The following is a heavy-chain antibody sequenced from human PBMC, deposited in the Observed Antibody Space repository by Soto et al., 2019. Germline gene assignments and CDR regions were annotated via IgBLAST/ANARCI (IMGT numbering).Heavy chain of an antibody. V-gene: IGHV4-39*01. CDR3: ARSPYSNIVVVVAAIDY. Sequence: PSETLSLTCAVSGGSISSSTYYWGWIRQPPGKGLEWIGSIYYSGSTYYNPSLKSRVTISVDTSKNQFSLKLNSVTAADTAVYYCARSPYSNIVVVVAAIDYWGQGTLVTVSS. CDR2: IYYSGST. CDR1: GGSISSSTYY. J-gene: IGHJ4*02. D-gene: IGHD2-15*01.